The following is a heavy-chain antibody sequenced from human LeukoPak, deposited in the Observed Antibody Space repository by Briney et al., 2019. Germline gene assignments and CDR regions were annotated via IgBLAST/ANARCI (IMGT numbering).Heavy chain of an antibody. V-gene: IGHV4-4*07. CDR3: ARGFPPSSRSPVWDHYYYYYMDV. J-gene: IGHJ6*03. CDR1: GGSISSYY. CDR2: IYTSGST. Sequence: SETLSLTCTVSGGSISSYYWSWIRQPAGKGLEWIGRIYTSGSTNYNPSLKSRVTMSVDTSKNQFSLKLSSVTAADTAVYYCARGFPPSSRSPVWDHYYYYYMDVWGKGTTVTVSS. D-gene: IGHD6-6*01.